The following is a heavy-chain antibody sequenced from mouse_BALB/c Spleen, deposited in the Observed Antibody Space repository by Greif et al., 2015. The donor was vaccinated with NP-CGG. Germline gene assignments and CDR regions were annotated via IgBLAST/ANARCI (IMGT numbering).Heavy chain of an antibody. CDR2: IYPGDGDT. J-gene: IGHJ4*01. V-gene: IGHV1-87*01. Sequence: VLLQQSGAELARPGASVKLSCKASGYTFTSYWMQWVKQRPGQGLGWIGAIYPGDGDTRYTQKFKGKATLTADKSSSTAYMQLSSLASEDSAVYYCAREEDFYAMDYWGQGTSVTVSS. CDR1: GYTFTSYW. CDR3: AREEDFYAMDY.